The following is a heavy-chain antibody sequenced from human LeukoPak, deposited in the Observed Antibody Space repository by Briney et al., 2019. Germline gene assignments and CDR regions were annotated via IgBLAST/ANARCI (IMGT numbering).Heavy chain of an antibody. Sequence: GGSLRLSCAASGFTFSSYSMNWVRQAPGKGLEWVAVISYDGSNKYYADSVKGRFTISRDNSKNTLYLQMNSLRAEDTAVYYCAKVGGGYYFDYWGQGTLVTVSS. D-gene: IGHD3-10*01. CDR3: AKVGGGYYFDY. V-gene: IGHV3-30*18. J-gene: IGHJ4*02. CDR1: GFTFSSYS. CDR2: ISYDGSNK.